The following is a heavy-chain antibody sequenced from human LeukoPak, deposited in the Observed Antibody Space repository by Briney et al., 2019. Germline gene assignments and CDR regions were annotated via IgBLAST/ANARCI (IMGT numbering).Heavy chain of an antibody. CDR1: GYTFTSYY. V-gene: IGHV1-46*01. D-gene: IGHD4-17*01. Sequence: ASVKVSCKASGYTFTSYYMHWVRQAPGQGLEWMGIINPSGGSTSYAQKFQGRVTMTTDTSTSTAYMELRSLRSDDTAVYYCARDLMSTVTGGDAFDIWGQGTMVTVSS. J-gene: IGHJ3*02. CDR2: INPSGGST. CDR3: ARDLMSTVTGGDAFDI.